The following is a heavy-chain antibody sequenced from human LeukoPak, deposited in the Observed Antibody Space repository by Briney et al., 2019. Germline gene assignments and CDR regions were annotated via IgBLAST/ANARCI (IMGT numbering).Heavy chain of an antibody. D-gene: IGHD1-26*01. CDR2: ISSGGSTI. CDR3: ASRRVSGSYYYFDY. J-gene: IGHJ4*02. Sequence: GGSLRLSCAASGFTFSDYYMSWIRQAPGKGLEWVSYISSGGSTIYYADSVKGRFTISRDNAKNSLYLQMNSLRAEDTAVYYCASRRVSGSYYYFDYWGQGTLVTVSS. CDR1: GFTFSDYY. V-gene: IGHV3-11*01.